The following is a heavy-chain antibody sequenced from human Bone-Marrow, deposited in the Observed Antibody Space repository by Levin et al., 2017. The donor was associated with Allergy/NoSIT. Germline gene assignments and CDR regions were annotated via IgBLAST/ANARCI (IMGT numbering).Heavy chain of an antibody. J-gene: IGHJ4*02. D-gene: IGHD6-19*01. CDR2: ISGGGGRT. V-gene: IGHV3-23*01. CDR3: AKGMELWDIIAVGPPFDY. Sequence: QRGESLKISCTASGFTFSTYAMSWVRQAPGKGLEWVSSISGGGGRTDYADSVKGRFTISRDNSKNTLYLQMNSLRVEDTAVYYCAKGMELWDIIAVGPPFDYWGQGTLVTVSS. CDR1: GFTFSTYA.